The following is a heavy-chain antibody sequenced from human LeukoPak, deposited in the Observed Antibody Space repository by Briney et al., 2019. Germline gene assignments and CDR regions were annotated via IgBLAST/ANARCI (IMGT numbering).Heavy chain of an antibody. D-gene: IGHD3-9*01. J-gene: IGHJ5*02. CDR3: ARSRYNILIAYDP. CDR1: GGSISNYY. CDR2: IHYSGST. V-gene: IGHV4-59*01. Sequence: SETLSLTCTVSGGSISNYYWSWIRQPPGKGLEWIGYIHYSGSTNYNPPLKSRVTISVDTNKNQFSLSLSSVTAADTAVYYCARSRYNILIAYDPWGQGILVTVSS.